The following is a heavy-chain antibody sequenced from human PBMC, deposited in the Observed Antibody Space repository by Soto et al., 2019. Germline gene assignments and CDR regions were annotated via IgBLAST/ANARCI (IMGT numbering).Heavy chain of an antibody. CDR1: GFTFSSYG. Sequence: LRLSCAASGFTFSSYGMHWVRQAPGKGLEWVAVIWYDGSNKYYADSVKGRFTISRDNSKNTLYLQMNSLRAEDTAVYYCARVRTPPLNDFDYLCQGTLVTVSS. V-gene: IGHV3-33*01. D-gene: IGHD2-2*01. J-gene: IGHJ4*02. CDR2: IWYDGSNK. CDR3: ARVRTPPLNDFDY.